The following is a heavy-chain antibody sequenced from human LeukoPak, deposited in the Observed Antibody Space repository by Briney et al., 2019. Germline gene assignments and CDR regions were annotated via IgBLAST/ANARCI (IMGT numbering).Heavy chain of an antibody. V-gene: IGHV4-61*01. CDR2: IYYSGST. J-gene: IGHJ6*02. CDR3: ALGYYYGMDV. Sequence: SETLSLTCTVSGGSVSSGSYYWSWIRQPPGKGLEWIGYIYYSGSTNYNPSLKSRGTISVDTSKNQFSLKLSSVTAADTAVYYCALGYYYGMDVWGQGTTVTVSS. CDR1: GGSVSSGSYY.